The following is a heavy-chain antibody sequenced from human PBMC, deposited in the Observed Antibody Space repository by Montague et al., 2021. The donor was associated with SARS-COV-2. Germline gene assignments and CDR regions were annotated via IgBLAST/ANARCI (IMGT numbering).Heavy chain of an antibody. CDR2: IYYSGST. Sequence: SETLSLTCTVSGGSISSSSYYWGWIRQPPGKGLEWIGSIYYSGSTYYNPSLKSRVTISVDTSKNQFSLKLSSVTAADTAVYYCARLNFRFTIFGVVRSRGFDYWGQGTLVTVSS. CDR3: ARLNFRFTIFGVVRSRGFDY. V-gene: IGHV4-39*01. CDR1: GGSISSSSYY. J-gene: IGHJ4*02. D-gene: IGHD3-3*01.